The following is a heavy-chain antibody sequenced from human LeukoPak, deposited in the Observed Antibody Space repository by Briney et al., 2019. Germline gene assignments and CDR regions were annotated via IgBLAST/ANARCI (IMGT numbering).Heavy chain of an antibody. J-gene: IGHJ6*03. CDR3: ARDARDYSMAMDV. V-gene: IGHV3-7*01. D-gene: IGHD2-15*01. Sequence: GGSLRLSCAASGFTFSSYWMSWVRQAPGKGLEWVANIKQDGGEKYYVDSVKGRFTISRDNTKNSLYLQMNSLRAEDTAVYYCARDARDYSMAMDVWGKGTTVTVSS. CDR1: GFTFSSYW. CDR2: IKQDGGEK.